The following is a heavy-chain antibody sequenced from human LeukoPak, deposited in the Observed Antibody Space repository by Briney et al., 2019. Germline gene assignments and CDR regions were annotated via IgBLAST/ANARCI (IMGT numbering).Heavy chain of an antibody. CDR3: ARVVVPTAIDDF. CDR2: ISSTSSTI. CDR1: GFTFSSFG. J-gene: IGHJ4*02. V-gene: IGHV3-48*02. Sequence: PGGSLRLSCAASGFTFSSFGMNWVRQAPGKGLEWVSYISSTSSTIYYADSVKGRFTISRDNAENSLYLQMNSLRDEDTAVYYCARVVVPTAIDDFWGQGTLVTVSS. D-gene: IGHD5-12*01.